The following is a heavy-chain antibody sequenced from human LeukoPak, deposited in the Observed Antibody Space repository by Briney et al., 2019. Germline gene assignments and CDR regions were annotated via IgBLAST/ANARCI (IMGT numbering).Heavy chain of an antibody. CDR3: ARVGGSYYFDY. V-gene: IGHV4-30-2*01. CDR2: IYHSGST. J-gene: IGHJ4*02. D-gene: IGHD1-26*01. Sequence: SETLSLTCAVSGGPISSGGYSWSWIRQPPGKGLEWIGYIYHSGSTYYNPSLKSRVTISVDRSKNQFSLKLSPVTAADTAVYYCARVGGSYYFDYWGQGTLVTVSS. CDR1: GGPISSGGYS.